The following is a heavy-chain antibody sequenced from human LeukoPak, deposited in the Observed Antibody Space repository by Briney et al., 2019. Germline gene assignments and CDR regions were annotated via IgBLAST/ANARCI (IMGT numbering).Heavy chain of an antibody. J-gene: IGHJ4*02. V-gene: IGHV3-33*06. Sequence: PGGSLRLSCAASGFTFSSYGMPWVRQAPGKGLEWVAVIWYDGSNKYYADPVKGRFTISKDNSKNTLYLQMNSLRAEDTAVYYCAKAGADQYDMLGNDYWGQGTLVTVSS. CDR3: AKAGADQYDMLGNDY. D-gene: IGHD3-22*01. CDR2: IWYDGSNK. CDR1: GFTFSSYG.